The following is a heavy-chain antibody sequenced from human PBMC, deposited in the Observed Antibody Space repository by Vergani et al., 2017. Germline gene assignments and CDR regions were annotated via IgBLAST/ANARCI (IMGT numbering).Heavy chain of an antibody. CDR3: ARQFWVSQGVGAFET. V-gene: IGHV4-61*02. CDR1: DDSISDVDYF. Sequence: QVQLQESGPGLVKPSQTLSLTCTVSDDSISDVDYFWSWIRQPAGKGLEWIGRVYRSGSTNYNPSLKGRVTLLIDRSKKQFSLHLSAVTAADTAVYHCARQFWVSQGVGAFETWGRGTEVSVSS. D-gene: IGHD3-16*01. J-gene: IGHJ3*02. CDR2: VYRSGST.